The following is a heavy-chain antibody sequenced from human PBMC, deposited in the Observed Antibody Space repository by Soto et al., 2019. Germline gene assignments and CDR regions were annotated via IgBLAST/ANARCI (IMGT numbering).Heavy chain of an antibody. V-gene: IGHV4-4*02. J-gene: IGHJ5*02. CDR3: ARDRTSAGGYSRRWFDP. D-gene: IGHD5-18*01. CDR2: IYNSGNT. Sequence: QVQLQESGPGLVKPSGTLSLTCAVSGGSIISSNWWSCVRQPPGKGMGWIGEIYNSGNTNAHPSLKSRVTLSLDXSXNXXSLMLSSVTVADTVIYYSARDRTSAGGYSRRWFDPWGPGTLVTVSS. CDR1: GGSIISSNW.